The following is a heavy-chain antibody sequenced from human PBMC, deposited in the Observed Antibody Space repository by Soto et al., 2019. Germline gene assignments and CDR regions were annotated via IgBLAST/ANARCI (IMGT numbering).Heavy chain of an antibody. CDR2: INHSGST. J-gene: IGHJ6*03. CDR3: ARGGRNYDILTGYYPPLYYYYYMDV. V-gene: IGHV4-34*01. CDR1: GGSFSGYY. D-gene: IGHD3-9*01. Sequence: SETLSLTCAVYGGSFSGYYWSWIRQPPGKGLEWIGEINHSGSTNYNPSLKSRVTISVDTSKNQFSLKLSSVTAADTAVYYCARGGRNYDILTGYYPPLYYYYYMDVWGKGTTVTV.